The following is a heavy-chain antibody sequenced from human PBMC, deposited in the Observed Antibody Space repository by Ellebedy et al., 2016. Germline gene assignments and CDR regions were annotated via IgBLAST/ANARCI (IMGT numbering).Heavy chain of an antibody. CDR2: INTNTGNP. CDR1: GYTFTSYA. Sequence: ASVKVSCKASGYTFTSYAMNWVRQAPGQGLEWMGWINTNTGNPTYAQGFTGRFVFSLDTSVSTAYLQISSLKAEDTAVYYCARDRAAAGSPWFDPWGQGTLVTVSS. V-gene: IGHV7-4-1*02. CDR3: ARDRAAAGSPWFDP. J-gene: IGHJ5*02. D-gene: IGHD6-13*01.